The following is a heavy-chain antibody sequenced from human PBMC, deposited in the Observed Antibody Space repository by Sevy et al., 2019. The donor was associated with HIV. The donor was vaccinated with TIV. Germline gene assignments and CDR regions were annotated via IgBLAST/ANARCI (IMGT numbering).Heavy chain of an antibody. V-gene: IGHV4-59*08. D-gene: IGHD6-6*01. CDR2: IYYSGST. Sequence: SETLSLTCTVSGGSISSYYWSWIRQPPGKGLEWIGYIYYSGSTNYNPSLKSRVTISVDTSKNQFSLKLSSVTAADTAVYYCARAYSSSANWFDPWGQGTLVTVSS. CDR3: ARAYSSSANWFDP. CDR1: GGSISSYY. J-gene: IGHJ5*02.